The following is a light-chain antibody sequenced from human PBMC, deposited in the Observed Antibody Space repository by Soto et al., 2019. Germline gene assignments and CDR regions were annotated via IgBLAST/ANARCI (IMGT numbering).Light chain of an antibody. Sequence: EIVLTQSPGTLSLSPGEWTTLSCRSRKSVRSSFLAWYQQKPGQAPRLLLYGASSRATGIPDRFSGSGSGTDFTLTIIRLEPEDLAVYYCQQYGSSPTFGGGTKVEIK. CDR2: GAS. V-gene: IGKV3-20*01. J-gene: IGKJ4*01. CDR3: QQYGSSPT. CDR1: KSVRSSF.